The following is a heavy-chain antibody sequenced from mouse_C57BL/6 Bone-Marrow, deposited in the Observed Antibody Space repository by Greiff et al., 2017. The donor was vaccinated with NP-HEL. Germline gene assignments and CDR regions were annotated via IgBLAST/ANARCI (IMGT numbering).Heavy chain of an antibody. CDR1: GYTFTDYE. CDR3: TRLYYYGSRGYVDY. J-gene: IGHJ2*01. Sequence: QVQLQQSGAELVRPGASVTLSCKASGYTFTDYEMHWVKQTPVHGLEWIGAIDPETGGTAYNQKFKGKAILTADKSSSTAYMELRSLTSEDSAVYYGTRLYYYGSRGYVDYWGQGTTLTVSS. CDR2: IDPETGGT. V-gene: IGHV1-15*01. D-gene: IGHD1-1*01.